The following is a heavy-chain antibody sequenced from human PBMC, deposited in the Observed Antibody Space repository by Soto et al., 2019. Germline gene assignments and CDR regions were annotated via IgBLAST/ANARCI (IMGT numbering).Heavy chain of an antibody. J-gene: IGHJ3*02. Sequence: PGGSLRLSCAASGFTFDDYAMHWVRQAPGKGLEWVSGISWKSDNIVYADSVKGRFTISRDNAKNSLYLQMNSLRAEDTALYYCAKDLYSNYGDAFDIWGQGTMVTVSS. D-gene: IGHD4-4*01. CDR3: AKDLYSNYGDAFDI. V-gene: IGHV3-9*01. CDR2: ISWKSDNI. CDR1: GFTFDDYA.